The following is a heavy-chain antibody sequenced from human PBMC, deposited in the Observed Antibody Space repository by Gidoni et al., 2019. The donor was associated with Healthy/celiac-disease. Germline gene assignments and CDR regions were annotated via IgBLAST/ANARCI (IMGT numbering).Heavy chain of an antibody. J-gene: IGHJ3*02. CDR1: GGTFSSYT. D-gene: IGHD2-21*02. CDR2: IIPILGIA. CDR3: ARAGAYCGGDCYWDDAFDI. Sequence: QVQLVQSGAEVKKPGSSVKVSCTASGGTFSSYTISWVRQAPGQGLEWMGRIIPILGIANYAQKFQGRVTITADKSTSTAYMELSSLRSEDTAVYYCARAGAYCGGDCYWDDAFDIWGQGTMVTVSS. V-gene: IGHV1-69*02.